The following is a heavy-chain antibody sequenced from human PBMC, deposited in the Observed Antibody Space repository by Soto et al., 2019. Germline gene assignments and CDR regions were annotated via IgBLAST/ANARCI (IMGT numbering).Heavy chain of an antibody. V-gene: IGHV4-59*11. CDR1: GGSISNHY. CDR2: IYYNGNT. Sequence: QVQLQESGPGLVKPSETLSLTCTVSGGSISNHYWSWIRQPPGKGLEWIGYIYYNGNTNYNPPLKSRVTLSGDTATNQMSLRLSTVTAADTAVYYCTRANCYSEYWGQGTLVTVS. J-gene: IGHJ4*02. CDR3: TRANCYSEY. D-gene: IGHD2-21*02.